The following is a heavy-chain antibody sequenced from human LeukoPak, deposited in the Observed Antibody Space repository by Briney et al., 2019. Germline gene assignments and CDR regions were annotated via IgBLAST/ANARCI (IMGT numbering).Heavy chain of an antibody. D-gene: IGHD2-2*01. Sequence: GGSLRLSCAASGFTFSRYSMNWVRQAPGKGLEWVSYISSRSSTIHYADSVKGRFTISRDNAKNSLYLQMNSLRAEDTAVYYCARDAYSLQKPSEYRRGAGGYYYYMDVWGKGTTVTVSS. J-gene: IGHJ6*03. CDR3: ARDAYSLQKPSEYRRGAGGYYYYMDV. CDR1: GFTFSRYS. V-gene: IGHV3-48*04. CDR2: ISSRSSTI.